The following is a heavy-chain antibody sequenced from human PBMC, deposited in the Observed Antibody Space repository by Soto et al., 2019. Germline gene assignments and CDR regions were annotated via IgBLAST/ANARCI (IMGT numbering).Heavy chain of an antibody. CDR3: ARVRPSKWELLEIDY. V-gene: IGHV1-3*01. J-gene: IGHJ4*02. Sequence: ASVKVSCKASGYTFTSYAMHWVRQAHGQRLEWMGWINAGNGNTKYSQKFQGRVTITRDTSASTAYMELSSLRSEDTAVYYCARVRPSKWELLEIDYWGQGTLVTVSS. CDR2: INAGNGNT. D-gene: IGHD1-26*01. CDR1: GYTFTSYA.